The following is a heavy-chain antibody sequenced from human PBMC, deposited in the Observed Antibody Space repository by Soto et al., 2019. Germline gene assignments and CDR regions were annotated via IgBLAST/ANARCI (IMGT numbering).Heavy chain of an antibody. CDR1: GGSISSSSYY. CDR3: ARRSTDIFNWNYRFGYFDY. CDR2: IYYSGST. J-gene: IGHJ4*02. Sequence: PSETLSLTCTVSGGSISSSSYYWGWIRQPPGKGLEWIGSIYYSGSTYYNPSLKSRVTISVDTSKNQFSLKLSSVTAADTAVYYCARRSTDIFNWNYRFGYFDYWGQGTLVPVSS. D-gene: IGHD1-7*01. V-gene: IGHV4-39*01.